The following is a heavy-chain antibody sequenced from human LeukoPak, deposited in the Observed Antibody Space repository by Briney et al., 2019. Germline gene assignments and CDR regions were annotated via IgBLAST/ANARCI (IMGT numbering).Heavy chain of an antibody. CDR2: ISGSGGST. Sequence: GGSPRLSCAASGFTFSSYAMSWVRQAPGKGLEWVSAISGSGGSTYYVDSVKGRFTISRDNSKNTLYLQMNSLRAEDTAVYYCAKGRQLVRLYYFDYWGQGTLVTVSS. V-gene: IGHV3-23*01. CDR3: AKGRQLVRLYYFDY. CDR1: GFTFSSYA. J-gene: IGHJ4*02. D-gene: IGHD6-13*01.